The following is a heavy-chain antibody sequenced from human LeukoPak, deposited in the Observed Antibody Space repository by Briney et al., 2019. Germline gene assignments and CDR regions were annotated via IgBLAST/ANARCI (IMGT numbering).Heavy chain of an antibody. CDR2: INWNGDSR. J-gene: IGHJ3*02. Sequence: GGSLRLSCAASGFTFDDYGMSWVRQVPGKGLEWVSFINWNGDSRGYVDSVKGRFTVSRDKATKSLYLEMNSLRDEDTAFFYCARVGNPIFGTAMDAFDIWSQGTLVTVSS. D-gene: IGHD3-3*01. CDR3: ARVGNPIFGTAMDAFDI. V-gene: IGHV3-20*04. CDR1: GFTFDDYG.